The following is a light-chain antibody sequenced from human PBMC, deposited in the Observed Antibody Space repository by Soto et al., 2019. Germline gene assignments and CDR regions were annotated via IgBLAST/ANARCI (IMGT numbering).Light chain of an antibody. CDR2: EVN. CDR1: SSDVGGYNY. V-gene: IGLV2-8*01. J-gene: IGLJ1*01. Sequence: QSALTQPPSASGSPGQSVAISCTGTSSDVGGYNYVSWYQQHPGKAPKLMMYEVNKRPSGVPDRVSGSKSGNPASLTVSGLQAEDEADYYCRSYAGSSNVFVTGTKVTVL. CDR3: RSYAGSSNV.